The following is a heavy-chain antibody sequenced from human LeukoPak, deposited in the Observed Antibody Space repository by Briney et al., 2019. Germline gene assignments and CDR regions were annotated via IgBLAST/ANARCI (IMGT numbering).Heavy chain of an antibody. D-gene: IGHD6-13*01. J-gene: IGHJ5*02. CDR2: INPNSGGT. CDR1: GYTFTGYY. V-gene: IGHV1-2*02. CDR3: ARAPLRGPYSSPHNWFGP. Sequence: ASVKVSCKASGYTFTGYYMHWVRQAPGQGLEWMGWINPNSGGTNYAQKFQGRVTMTRDTSISTAYMELSRLRSDDTAVYYCARAPLRGPYSSPHNWFGPWGQGTLVTVSS.